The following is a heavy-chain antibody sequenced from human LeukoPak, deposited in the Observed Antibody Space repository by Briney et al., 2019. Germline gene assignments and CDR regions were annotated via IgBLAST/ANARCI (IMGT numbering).Heavy chain of an antibody. D-gene: IGHD4-17*01. J-gene: IGHJ3*02. CDR3: ARDSVTRGAFDI. V-gene: IGHV3-23*01. CDR1: GFTFKTYA. Sequence: GGSLRLSCAASGFTFKTYAMMWVRQAPGKGLEWVSAIGGDGVSRDYSDSVKGRFTISRDNAKNSLYLQMNSLRAEDTAVYYCARDSVTRGAFDIWGQGTMVTVSS. CDR2: IGGDGVSR.